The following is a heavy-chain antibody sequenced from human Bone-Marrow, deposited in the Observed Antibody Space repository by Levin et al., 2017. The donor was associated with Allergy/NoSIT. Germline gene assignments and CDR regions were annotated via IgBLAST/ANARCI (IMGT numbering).Heavy chain of an antibody. Sequence: SQTLSLTCNVSGYSISSGFYYWSWIRQHPERGLELIGYLYYSGKTYYNPSLESRVTMSVDTAENHFSLRLNSVTAADTAVYYCARVRNRWFDPWGQGTLVTVSS. CDR2: LYYSGKT. V-gene: IGHV4-31*03. CDR1: GYSISSGFYY. J-gene: IGHJ5*02. D-gene: IGHD1-14*01. CDR3: ARVRNRWFDP.